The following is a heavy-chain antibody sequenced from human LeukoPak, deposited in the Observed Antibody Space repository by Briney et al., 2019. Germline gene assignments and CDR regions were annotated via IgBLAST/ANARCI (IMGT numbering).Heavy chain of an antibody. CDR3: ARGADYYGSGIFFPP. Sequence: NASETLSLTCTVSGGSISSGGYYWSWIRQPPGKGLEWIGYIYHSGSTYYNPSLKSRVTISVDTSKNQFSLKLSSVTAADTAVYYWARGADYYGSGIFFPPWGQGPLVTVP. CDR1: GGSISSGGYY. CDR2: IYHSGST. J-gene: IGHJ5*02. V-gene: IGHV4-61*08. D-gene: IGHD3-10*01.